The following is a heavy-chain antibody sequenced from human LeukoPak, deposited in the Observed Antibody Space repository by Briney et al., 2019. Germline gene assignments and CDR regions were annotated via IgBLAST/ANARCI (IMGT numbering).Heavy chain of an antibody. CDR2: IYYSGST. CDR3: AGVSNSGYESLGAFDI. J-gene: IGHJ3*02. V-gene: IGHV4-59*03. CDR1: GASISTYY. Sequence: SETLCLTCTVSGASISTYYRSWIRQPPGKGLEWIWYIYYSGSTNYNPSLKSRVTISVDASKNRFPLKLSSMAAEATTGLYCAGVSNSGYESLGAFDIWRQGTIV. D-gene: IGHD3-22*01.